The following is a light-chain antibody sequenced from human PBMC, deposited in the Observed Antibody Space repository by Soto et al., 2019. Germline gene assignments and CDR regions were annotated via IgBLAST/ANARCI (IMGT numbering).Light chain of an antibody. CDR2: SAS. CDR1: QDISVY. V-gene: IGKV1-27*01. J-gene: IGKJ5*01. Sequence: DIQMTQSPSSLSASVGDRVTITCRASQDISVYLAWYQQKPGKVPKLLIYSASTLQSGVPSRFSGSGSGTDFTLTISSLQPEDVATYYCQKFNTAPLTLGQGTRLEIQ. CDR3: QKFNTAPLT.